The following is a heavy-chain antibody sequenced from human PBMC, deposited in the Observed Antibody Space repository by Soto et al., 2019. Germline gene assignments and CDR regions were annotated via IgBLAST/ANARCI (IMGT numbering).Heavy chain of an antibody. J-gene: IGHJ4*02. D-gene: IGHD2-8*02. CDR1: GFTFDTYV. Sequence: SLRLSCAAAGFTFDTYVLRWVRQSPRKGLEWVASISGSAITTFYAESVRGRFNISRDNSNNSLFLQMAGLRADDTALYFCATTQRDLSTGWHNFDYWGQVALVTVSS. CDR2: ISGSAITT. V-gene: IGHV3-23*01. CDR3: ATTQRDLSTGWHNFDY.